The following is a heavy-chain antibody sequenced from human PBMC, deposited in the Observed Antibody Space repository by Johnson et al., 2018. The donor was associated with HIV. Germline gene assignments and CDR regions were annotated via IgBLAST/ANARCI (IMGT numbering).Heavy chain of an antibody. J-gene: IGHJ3*02. CDR1: EFTFISYW. V-gene: IGHV3-7*03. CDR3: ARLNIAFDI. Sequence: EVLLLESGGGVIRPGGSLRLSCAASEFTFISYWMSWVRQAPGKGLEWVANIKQDGSEKYYVDSVKGRFTISRDNAKNSLYMQMNSLKTEDTAVYYCARLNIAFDIWGQGTMVTVSS. CDR2: IKQDGSEK. D-gene: IGHD2/OR15-2a*01.